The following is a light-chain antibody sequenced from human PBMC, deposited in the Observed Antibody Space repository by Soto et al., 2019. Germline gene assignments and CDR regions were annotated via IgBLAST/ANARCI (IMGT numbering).Light chain of an antibody. CDR2: KAS. CDR1: QSITSW. V-gene: IGKV1-5*03. CDR3: QQYKTYPLT. Sequence: DIQMTQSPSTLSASVGDRVTITCRASQSITSWLAWYQQKPGKAPKLLIYKASSLESGVPSRFSGSGSGTEFTLTISSLQPDDFATYYCQQYKTYPLTFGGGTEEEIK. J-gene: IGKJ4*01.